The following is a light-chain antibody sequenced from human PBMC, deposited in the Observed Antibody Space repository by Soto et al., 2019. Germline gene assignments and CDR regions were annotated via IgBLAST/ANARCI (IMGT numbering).Light chain of an antibody. CDR3: MQGLQTPPAT. CDR2: LGS. J-gene: IGKJ2*01. V-gene: IGKV2-28*01. CDR1: QSHLHSNGYNY. Sequence: DIVMTQSPLSLPVTPGEPASISCRSSQSHLHSNGYNYLDRYLQKPGQSPQLLIYLGSNRASGVPERFSGSGSGTDFTLKISRVEAEDVGFYYCMQGLQTPPATFGQGTKLEIK.